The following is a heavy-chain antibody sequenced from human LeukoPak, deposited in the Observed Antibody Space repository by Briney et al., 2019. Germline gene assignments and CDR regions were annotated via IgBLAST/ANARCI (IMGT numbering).Heavy chain of an antibody. CDR3: ATDTPKLGPTSGAFDI. V-gene: IGHV1-24*01. CDR2: FDPEDGET. Sequence: ASVKVSCKVSGYTLTELSMHWVRQAPGKGLEWMGGFDPEDGETIYAQKFQGRVTMTEDTSTDTAYMELSSLRSEDTAVYYCATDTPKLGPTSGAFDIWGQGTMVTVSS. CDR1: GYTLTELS. J-gene: IGHJ3*02. D-gene: IGHD1-26*01.